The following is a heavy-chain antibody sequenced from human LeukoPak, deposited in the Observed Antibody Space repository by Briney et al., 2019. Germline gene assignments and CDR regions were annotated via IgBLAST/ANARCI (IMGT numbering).Heavy chain of an antibody. Sequence: NRGESLKISCKGSGYSFTGYWIGWVRQMPGKGLEWMGIIYPGDSDTRYSPSFQGQVTISADKSISTAYLQWSSLKASDTAMYYCARPAGYCSGGSCRTGDAFDIWGQGTMVTVSS. CDR1: GYSFTGYW. CDR2: IYPGDSDT. V-gene: IGHV5-51*01. D-gene: IGHD2-15*01. CDR3: ARPAGYCSGGSCRTGDAFDI. J-gene: IGHJ3*02.